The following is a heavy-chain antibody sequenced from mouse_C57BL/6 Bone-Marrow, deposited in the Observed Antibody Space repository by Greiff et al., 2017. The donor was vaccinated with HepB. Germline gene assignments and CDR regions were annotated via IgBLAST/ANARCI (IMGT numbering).Heavy chain of an antibody. CDR2: IDPNSGGT. Sequence: QQSCKASGYTFTSYWMHWVKQRPGRGLEWIGRIDPNSGGTKYNEKFKSKATLTVDKPSSTAYMQLSSLTSEDSAVYYCARRGSSPAWFAYWGQGTLVTVSA. CDR1: GYTFTSYW. CDR3: ARRGSSPAWFAY. J-gene: IGHJ3*01. D-gene: IGHD1-1*01. V-gene: IGHV1-72*01.